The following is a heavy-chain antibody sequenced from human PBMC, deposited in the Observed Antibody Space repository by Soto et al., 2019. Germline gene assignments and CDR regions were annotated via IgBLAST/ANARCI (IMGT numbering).Heavy chain of an antibody. CDR1: GGTFSSYA. J-gene: IGHJ5*02. CDR3: ARHHGGLAVALWPDP. CDR2: IIPIFGTE. D-gene: IGHD6-19*01. Sequence: SVKVSCKASGGTFSSYAISWVRQAPGQGLEWMGGIIPIFGTENYEQKFKGRVTITADESTSTAYMELSSLRSEDTAVHYCARHHGGLAVALWPDPWRQGTLGTVSS. V-gene: IGHV1-69*13.